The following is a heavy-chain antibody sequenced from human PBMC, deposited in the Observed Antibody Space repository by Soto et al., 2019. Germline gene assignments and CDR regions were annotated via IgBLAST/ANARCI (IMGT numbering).Heavy chain of an antibody. CDR3: ARDLSIAAAV. J-gene: IGHJ6*02. Sequence: QVQLVESGGGVVQPGRSLRLSCAASGLTFSSYGMHWVRQAPGKGLVWVAVIWYDGSNKYYADSVKGRFTISRDNSKNTLYLQMNSLRAEDTAVYYCARDLSIAAAVWGQGTTVTVYS. D-gene: IGHD6-13*01. CDR1: GLTFSSYG. CDR2: IWYDGSNK. V-gene: IGHV3-33*01.